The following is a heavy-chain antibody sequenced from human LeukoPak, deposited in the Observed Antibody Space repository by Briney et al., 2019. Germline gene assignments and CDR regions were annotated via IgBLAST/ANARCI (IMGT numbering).Heavy chain of an antibody. CDR2: IRGSGGST. CDR1: GFIFNTYA. J-gene: IGHJ4*02. D-gene: IGHD3-10*01. V-gene: IGHV3-23*01. Sequence: PGGSLRLSCAASGFIFNTYAMSWVRQAPGKGLEWVSTIRGSGGSTHYADSVQGRFTISRDNSLYTVYLQMDSLRGDDTAVYYCAKDRISYTTSPGELSHWGQGTLVIVSS. CDR3: AKDRISYTTSPGELSH.